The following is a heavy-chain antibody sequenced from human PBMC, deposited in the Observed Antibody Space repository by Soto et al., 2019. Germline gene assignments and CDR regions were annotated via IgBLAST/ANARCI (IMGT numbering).Heavy chain of an antibody. Sequence: QVQLVQSGAEVKKPGASVKVSCKASGYTFTSYGISWVQQAPGQGLEWMGWISAYNGNTNYAQKLQGRVTMTTDTSTSTAYMELRSLRSDDTAVYYCARDGPRYSSGPENWFDPWGQGTLVTVSS. CDR2: ISAYNGNT. CDR3: ARDGPRYSSGPENWFDP. V-gene: IGHV1-18*01. D-gene: IGHD6-19*01. J-gene: IGHJ5*02. CDR1: GYTFTSYG.